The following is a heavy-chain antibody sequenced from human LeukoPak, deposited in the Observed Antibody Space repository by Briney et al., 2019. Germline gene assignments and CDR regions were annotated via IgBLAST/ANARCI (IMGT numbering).Heavy chain of an antibody. CDR2: ISYDGSNK. D-gene: IGHD4/OR15-4a*01. Sequence: PGGSLRLSCTASGFTFSSYGMHWVRQALGKGLEWVAVISYDGSNKYYADSVKGRFTISRDNSKNTLYLQMNTLRAEDTTVYYCAKDLTGYYYGMDVWGQGTTVTVSS. CDR1: GFTFSSYG. J-gene: IGHJ6*02. V-gene: IGHV3-30*18. CDR3: AKDLTGYYYGMDV.